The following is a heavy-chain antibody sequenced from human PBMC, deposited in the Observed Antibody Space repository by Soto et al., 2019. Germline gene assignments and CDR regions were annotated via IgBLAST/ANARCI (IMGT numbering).Heavy chain of an antibody. V-gene: IGHV4-30-4*01. CDR1: GGSISSGDYY. J-gene: IGHJ6*02. CDR2: IYYSGST. D-gene: IGHD3-9*01. Sequence: SETLSLTCTVSGGSISSGDYYWSWIRQPPGKGLEWIGYIYYSGSTYYNPSLKSRVTISVDTSKNQFSLKLSSVTAADTAVYYCARDERDWYGMDVWGQGTTVTVSS. CDR3: ARDERDWYGMDV.